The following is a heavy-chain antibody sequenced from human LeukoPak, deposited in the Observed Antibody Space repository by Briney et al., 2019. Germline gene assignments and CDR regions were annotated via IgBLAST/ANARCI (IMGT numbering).Heavy chain of an antibody. CDR3: ARDIGIAARPRSSFDI. Sequence: GASVTVSCQASGYTFTGYYMHWVRQAPGRGLEWMGWINPNSGGTNYAQKFQGRVTMTRDTSISTAYMELSRLRSDDTAVYYCARDIGIAARPRSSFDIWGQGTMVTVSS. CDR1: GYTFTGYY. D-gene: IGHD6-6*01. J-gene: IGHJ3*02. CDR2: INPNSGGT. V-gene: IGHV1-2*02.